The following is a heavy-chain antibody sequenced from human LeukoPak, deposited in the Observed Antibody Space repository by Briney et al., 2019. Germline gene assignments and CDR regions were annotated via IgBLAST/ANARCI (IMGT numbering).Heavy chain of an antibody. CDR3: ARGDIVATIPFDY. CDR2: IIPIFGTA. D-gene: IGHD5-12*01. Sequence: SVKVSCKASGGTFSSYAISWVRQAPGQGLEWMGRIIPIFGTANYAQKFQGRVTITADKSTSTAYMELGSLRSEDTAVYYCARGDIVATIPFDYWGQGTLVTVSS. V-gene: IGHV1-69*06. CDR1: GGTFSSYA. J-gene: IGHJ4*02.